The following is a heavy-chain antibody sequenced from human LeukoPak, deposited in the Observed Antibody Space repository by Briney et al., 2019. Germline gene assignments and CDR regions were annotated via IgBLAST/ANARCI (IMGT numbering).Heavy chain of an antibody. V-gene: IGHV1-2*02. CDR3: ARDSPYHYSSGGISPFDY. J-gene: IGHJ4*02. D-gene: IGHD6-19*01. CDR2: INPNSGGT. CDR1: GYTFTGYH. Sequence: ASVKVSCKASGYTFTGYHMHWVRQAPGQGLEWMGWINPNSGGTNYAQKFQGRVTMTRDTSISTAYMELSRLRSDDTAVYYCARDSPYHYSSGGISPFDYWGQGTLVTVSS.